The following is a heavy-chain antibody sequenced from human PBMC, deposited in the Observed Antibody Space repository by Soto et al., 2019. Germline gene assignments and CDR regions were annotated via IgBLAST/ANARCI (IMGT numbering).Heavy chain of an antibody. CDR3: ARRGAWFDP. CDR1: GFTFSSYE. CDR2: ISSSGSTI. V-gene: IGHV3-48*03. Sequence: PGGSLRLSCAASGFTFSSYEMNWVRQAPGKGLEWVSDISSSGSTIYYTDSVKGRFTSSRDNAKNSLYLQMNSLRAEDTAVYYCARRGAWFDPCGQGTLVTVSS. J-gene: IGHJ5*02.